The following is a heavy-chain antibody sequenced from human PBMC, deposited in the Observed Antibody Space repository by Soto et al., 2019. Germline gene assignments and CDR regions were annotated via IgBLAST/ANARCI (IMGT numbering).Heavy chain of an antibody. Sequence: WGSLRLSCASSGFTFSSYGVHGVRQAPGKGLEWVAVISYDGSNKYYADSVKGRFTISRDNSQNTLYLQMTSLRAEDTAVYYCAKDLVGWGQGTLVTLSS. CDR3: AKDLVG. J-gene: IGHJ4*02. V-gene: IGHV3-30*18. CDR2: ISYDGSNK. CDR1: GFTFSSYG.